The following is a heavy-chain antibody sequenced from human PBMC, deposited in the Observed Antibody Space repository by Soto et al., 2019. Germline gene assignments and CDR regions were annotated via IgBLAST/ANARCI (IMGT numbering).Heavy chain of an antibody. J-gene: IGHJ4*02. CDR3: ARLPVRGPKTFDY. Sequence: QLQLQESGPGLVKPSETLSLTCTVSGGSISSSSYYWGWIRQPPGKGLEWIGSIYYSGSTYYNPSLKSRVTISVDTSKNQFSLNLSSVTAADTAVYYRARLPVRGPKTFDYWGQGTLVTVSS. CDR1: GGSISSSSYY. CDR2: IYYSGST. V-gene: IGHV4-39*01. D-gene: IGHD5-12*01.